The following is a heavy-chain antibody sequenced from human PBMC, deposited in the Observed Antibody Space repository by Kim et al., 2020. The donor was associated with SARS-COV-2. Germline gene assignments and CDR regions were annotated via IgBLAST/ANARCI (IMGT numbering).Heavy chain of an antibody. D-gene: IGHD3-10*01. CDR3: ARVPYGSGSHYYFDY. J-gene: IGHJ4*02. CDR2: ISASNSYT. V-gene: IGHV3-11*05. CDR1: AFTFSDFY. Sequence: GGSLRLSCAASAFTFSDFYMSWIRQAPGKGLEWVSYISASNSYTNYADSVKGRFTISRDNAKKSLYLQMNTLRAEDTAVYYCARVPYGSGSHYYFDYWGQGTLVTVSS.